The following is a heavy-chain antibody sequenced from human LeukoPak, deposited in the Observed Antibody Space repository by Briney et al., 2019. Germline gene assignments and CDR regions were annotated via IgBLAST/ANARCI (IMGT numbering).Heavy chain of an antibody. CDR1: GFTFSTYA. CDR3: AKHRGAESHYYYHINV. J-gene: IGHJ6*03. CDR2: ISGSGGGT. V-gene: IGHV3-23*01. Sequence: QAGGSLRLSCAASGFTFSTYAMSWVRQSPGKGLEWVSLISGSGGGTYYADSVKGRLTISRDNSKSALYLQMNSLRVEDTAVYYCAKHRGAESHYYYHINVWGEGTTVTVSS. D-gene: IGHD1-14*01.